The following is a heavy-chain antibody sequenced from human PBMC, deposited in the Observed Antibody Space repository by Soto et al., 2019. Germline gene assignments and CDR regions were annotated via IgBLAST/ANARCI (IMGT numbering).Heavy chain of an antibody. Sequence: QLQESGPGLVKPSGTLSLTCTVSSGSIGSGLWWNWVRQPPGKGLEWIGAIYHNGRANYNPALKSRVSMSIDESKTQFSLQLTSVAAAATAVYFCARAARLSPFDCWGQGILVAVSS. D-gene: IGHD6-6*01. V-gene: IGHV4-4*02. CDR2: IYHNGRA. J-gene: IGHJ4*02. CDR3: ARAARLSPFDC. CDR1: SGSIGSGLW.